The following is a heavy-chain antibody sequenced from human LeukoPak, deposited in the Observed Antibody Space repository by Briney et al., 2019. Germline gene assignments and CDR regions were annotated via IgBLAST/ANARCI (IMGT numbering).Heavy chain of an antibody. J-gene: IGHJ4*02. CDR1: GFTFSSYG. Sequence: GGSLRLSCAASGFTFSSYGMSWVRQAPGKGLEWVSTITNSGGSTYYADSVKGRFTISRDNSKNTLYLQMNSLRAEDTAVYHCAKGPVYNSGWYYFEYWGQGTLVTVSS. CDR3: AKGPVYNSGWYYFEY. V-gene: IGHV3-23*01. D-gene: IGHD6-19*01. CDR2: ITNSGGST.